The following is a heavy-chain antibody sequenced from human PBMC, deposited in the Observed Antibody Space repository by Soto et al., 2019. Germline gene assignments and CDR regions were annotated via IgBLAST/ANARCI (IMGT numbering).Heavy chain of an antibody. Sequence: PVGSLSLSCLASGFTFRRYWRHCVRQAPGKGLMWVSRINGDGRETTYTASVKGRLTISIDNAKNTLYLQINNLRDEDTAVYYCVGDYPPDRTVGGDSWRPGTLVTVST. J-gene: IGHJ5*01. CDR3: VGDYPPDRTVGGDS. CDR1: GFTFRRYW. D-gene: IGHD3-22*01. CDR2: INGDGRET. V-gene: IGHV3-74*01.